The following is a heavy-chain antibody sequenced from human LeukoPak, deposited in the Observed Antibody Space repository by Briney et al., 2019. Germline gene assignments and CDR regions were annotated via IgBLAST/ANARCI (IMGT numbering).Heavy chain of an antibody. J-gene: IGHJ4*02. D-gene: IGHD3-3*01. V-gene: IGHV4-39*01. CDR2: IYYSGST. CDR1: GGSISSSSYY. CDR3: ATHHWSGYSPPFDY. Sequence: SETLSLTCTVSGGSISSSSYYWGWIRQPPGKGLEGIGSIYYSGSTYYNPSLKSRVTISVDTSKNQFSLKLSSVTPADTAVYYCATHHWSGYSPPFDYWGQGTLVTVSS.